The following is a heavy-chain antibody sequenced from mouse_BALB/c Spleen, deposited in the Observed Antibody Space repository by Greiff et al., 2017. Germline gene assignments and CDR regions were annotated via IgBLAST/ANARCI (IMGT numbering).Heavy chain of an antibody. D-gene: IGHD2-4*01. CDR1: GFSLTSYG. CDR3: ARDFYDYPYAMDY. Sequence: VQLQQSGPGLVAPSQSLSITCTVSGFSLTSYGVHWVRQPPGKGLEWLGVIWAGGSTNYNSALMSRLSISKDNSKSQVFLKMNSLQTDDTAMYYCARDFYDYPYAMDYWGQGTSVTVSS. J-gene: IGHJ4*01. V-gene: IGHV2-9*02. CDR2: IWAGGST.